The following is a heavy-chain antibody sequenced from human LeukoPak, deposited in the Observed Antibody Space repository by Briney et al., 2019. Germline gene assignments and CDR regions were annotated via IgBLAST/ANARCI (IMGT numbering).Heavy chain of an antibody. D-gene: IGHD1-20*01. J-gene: IGHJ4*02. Sequence: GXSLRLSCAASGFTFSDYYMSWIRQAPGKGLEWVSYISSSGNIIYYADSVKGRFTISRDNAKNSLYLQMNSLRAEDTAVYYCARRRYNWNAIDYWGQGTLVTVSS. CDR2: ISSSGNII. CDR3: ARRRYNWNAIDY. CDR1: GFTFSDYY. V-gene: IGHV3-11*01.